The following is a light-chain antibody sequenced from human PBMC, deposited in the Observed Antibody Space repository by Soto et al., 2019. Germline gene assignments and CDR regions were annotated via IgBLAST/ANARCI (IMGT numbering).Light chain of an antibody. V-gene: IGKV1-5*03. CDR2: RAS. CDR3: QQYTSYSPRLT. J-gene: IGKJ4*01. CDR1: QSISNW. Sequence: DIQMTQSPSTLSASVGDRVTITCRASQSISNWLAWYQQKPGKAPKLLIYRASSLESGVPSRFSGSGSGTECTLTISSLQPDDFATEYCQQYTSYSPRLTFGGGTKVETK.